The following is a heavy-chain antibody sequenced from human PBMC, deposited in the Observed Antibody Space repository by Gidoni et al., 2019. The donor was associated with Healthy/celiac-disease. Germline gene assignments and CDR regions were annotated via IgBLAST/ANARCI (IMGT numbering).Heavy chain of an antibody. J-gene: IGHJ6*02. D-gene: IGHD3-10*01. CDR2: IYYSGST. V-gene: IGHV4-31*03. CDR3: ARENSAGIPNYYGMDV. Sequence: QVQLQESGPGLVKPSQTLSLTCPVSGGPISSGGYYWRWIRQHPGKGLEWIGYIYYSGSTYYNPSLKSRVTISVDTSKNQFSLKLSSVTAADTAVYYCARENSAGIPNYYGMDVWGQGTTVTVSS. CDR1: GGPISSGGYY.